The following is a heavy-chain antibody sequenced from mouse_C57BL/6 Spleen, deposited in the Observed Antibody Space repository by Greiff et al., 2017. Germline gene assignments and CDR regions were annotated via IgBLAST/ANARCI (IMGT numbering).Heavy chain of an antibody. CDR3: AGGLGGDY. Sequence: QVQLQQSGPELVKPGASVKISCKASGYAFSSSWMNWVKQRPGKGLEWIGRIYPGDGDTNYNGKFKGKATLTADKSSSTAYMQLSSLTSEDSAVYFCAGGLGGDYWGQGTTLTVSS. CDR2: IYPGDGDT. CDR1: GYAFSSSW. D-gene: IGHD4-1*01. V-gene: IGHV1-82*01. J-gene: IGHJ2*01.